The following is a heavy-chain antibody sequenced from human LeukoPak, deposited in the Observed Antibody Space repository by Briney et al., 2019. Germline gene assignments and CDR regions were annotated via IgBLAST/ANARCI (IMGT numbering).Heavy chain of an antibody. J-gene: IGHJ4*02. V-gene: IGHV3-30*03. Sequence: GGSLRLSCAAFGFTFNTNAMHWVRQAPGKGLEWVAVVSHDESQKYYADSVKGRFTISRDNSRNTLYLQMNSLRTEDTAVYYCARDTFGSFDYWGQGTLVTVSS. CDR1: GFTFNTNA. CDR2: VSHDESQK. CDR3: ARDTFGSFDY. D-gene: IGHD3-16*01.